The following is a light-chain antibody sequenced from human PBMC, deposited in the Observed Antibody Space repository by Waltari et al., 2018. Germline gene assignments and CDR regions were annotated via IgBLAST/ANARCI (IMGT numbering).Light chain of an antibody. V-gene: IGKV3-20*01. CDR3: QMYVRLPVT. CDR1: QGVGRA. Sequence: EIVLTQSPGTLALSPGERATLSCRASQGVGRALAWYQQKPGPAPRLLIYDASSRATGSSDKFSGMGSGTSFSLTISRVEPEDFAVYFCQMYVRLPVTFGQGTKVEVK. J-gene: IGKJ1*01. CDR2: DAS.